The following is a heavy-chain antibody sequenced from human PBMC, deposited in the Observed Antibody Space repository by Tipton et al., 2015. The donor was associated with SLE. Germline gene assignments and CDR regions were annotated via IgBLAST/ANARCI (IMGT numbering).Heavy chain of an antibody. D-gene: IGHD5-24*01. CDR1: GFTFKYYA. CDR2: CSGSGDNT. J-gene: IGHJ5*02. Sequence: GSLRLSCAASGFTFKYYAMSGVRQAPGKGLEWVSGCSGSGDNTYYADSVKGRFTISRDNSKNTLYLQMTSLRAEDTAVYYCAKTLPMMAGRGRDWFDPWGQGTLAIVSP. CDR3: AKTLPMMAGRGRDWFDP. V-gene: IGHV3-23*01.